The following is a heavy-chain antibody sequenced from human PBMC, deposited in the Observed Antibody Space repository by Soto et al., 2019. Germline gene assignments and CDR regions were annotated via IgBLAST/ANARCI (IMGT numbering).Heavy chain of an antibody. D-gene: IGHD2-2*02. CDR2: IYTGGST. Sequence: TSETLSLTCTVSGGSISSYYWSWIRQPAGKGLEWIGRIYTGGSTNYNPSLKSRVTMSVDTSKNQFSLKLSSVTAADTAVYYCARDVSFRVPAAILGYYYYGMDVWGQGXTVTVSS. CDR3: ARDVSFRVPAAILGYYYYGMDV. J-gene: IGHJ6*02. CDR1: GGSISSYY. V-gene: IGHV4-4*07.